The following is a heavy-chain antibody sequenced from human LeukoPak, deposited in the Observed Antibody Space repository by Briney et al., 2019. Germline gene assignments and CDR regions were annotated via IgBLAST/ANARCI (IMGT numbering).Heavy chain of an antibody. CDR1: GCSLRSHK. D-gene: IGHD4-23*01. Sequence: GGSLRLLWPASGCSLRSHKLHWSRQAPGKGLEWVGRSRNKADSCTTEYAASVKGRFTISRDDSKNSLFLQMNSLKTEDTAVYYCARGGPYGGNSAFDYWGQGTLVTVSS. J-gene: IGHJ4*02. CDR2: SRNKADSCTT. CDR3: ARGGPYGGNSAFDY. V-gene: IGHV3-72*01.